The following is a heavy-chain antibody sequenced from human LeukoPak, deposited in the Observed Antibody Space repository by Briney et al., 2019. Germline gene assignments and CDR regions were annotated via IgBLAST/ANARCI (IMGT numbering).Heavy chain of an antibody. CDR3: AREGVVVPAARH. J-gene: IGHJ1*01. Sequence: ASVKVSCTASGGTFISYAISWVRQAPGQGLEWMGRIIPIFGTANYAQKFQGRVTITADESTSTAYMELSSLRSEDTAVYYCAREGVVVPAARHWGQGTLVTVSS. CDR1: GGTFISYA. V-gene: IGHV1-69*13. D-gene: IGHD2-2*01. CDR2: IIPIFGTA.